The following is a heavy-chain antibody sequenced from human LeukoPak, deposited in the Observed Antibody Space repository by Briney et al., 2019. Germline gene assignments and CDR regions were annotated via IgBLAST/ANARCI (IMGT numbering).Heavy chain of an antibody. D-gene: IGHD3-22*01. V-gene: IGHV1-69*13. CDR2: IIPIFGKA. J-gene: IGHJ4*02. Sequence: SVKVSCKASGYTFTSYYMHWVRQAPGQGLEWMGGIIPIFGKANYAQKFQGRVTITADESTNTAYMELSSLRSEDTAVYYCARGWDSSGQIPFFYWGQGTLVTVSS. CDR1: GYTFTSYY. CDR3: ARGWDSSGQIPFFY.